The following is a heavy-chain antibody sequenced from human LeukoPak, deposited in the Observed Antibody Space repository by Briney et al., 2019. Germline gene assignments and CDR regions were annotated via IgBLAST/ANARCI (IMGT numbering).Heavy chain of an antibody. CDR1: GYTFTSYD. CDR2: MNPNSGNT. V-gene: IGHV1-8*01. CDR3: AALPDIVVVVAEERTTLHAFDI. J-gene: IGHJ3*02. Sequence: ASVKVSCKASGYTFTSYDINWVRQATGQGLEWMGWMNPNSGNTGYAQKFQRRVTMTRNTSISTAYMELSSLRSEDTAVYYCAALPDIVVVVAEERTTLHAFDIWGQGTMVTVSS. D-gene: IGHD2-15*01.